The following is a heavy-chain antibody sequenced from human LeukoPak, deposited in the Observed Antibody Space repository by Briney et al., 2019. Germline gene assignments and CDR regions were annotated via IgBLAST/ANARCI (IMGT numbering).Heavy chain of an antibody. CDR3: ARPGYGYVWGSYRLSYYLDY. CDR1: GGSISSSSYY. V-gene: IGHV4-39*01. CDR2: IYYSGST. Sequence: SETLSLACTVSGGSISSSSYYWGWIRQPPGKGLEWIGSIYYSGSTYYNPSLKSRVTISVDTSKNQFSLKLSSVTAADTAVYYCARPGYGYVWGSYRLSYYLDYWGQGTLVTVSS. J-gene: IGHJ4*02. D-gene: IGHD3-16*02.